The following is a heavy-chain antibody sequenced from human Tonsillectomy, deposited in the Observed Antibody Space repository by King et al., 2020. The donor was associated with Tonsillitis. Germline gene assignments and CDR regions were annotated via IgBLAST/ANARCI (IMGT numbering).Heavy chain of an antibody. CDR3: ARRVHYNTYAYYSIDF. V-gene: IGHV5-51*01. Sequence: QLVQSGAEVKKPGASLKISCKGSGYSFTSYWIGWVRQMPGKGLEWMGIIYPSDSDTRYSPSFQGQVTISADKSINTAYLQLSSLKASDSAIYYCARRVHYNTYAYYSIDFGGQGPPATVSS. J-gene: IGHJ4*02. CDR2: IYPSDSDT. D-gene: IGHD3-16*01. CDR1: GYSFTSYW.